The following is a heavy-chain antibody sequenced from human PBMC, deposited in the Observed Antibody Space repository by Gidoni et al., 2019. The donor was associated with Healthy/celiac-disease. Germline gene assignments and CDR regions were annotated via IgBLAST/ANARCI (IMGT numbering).Heavy chain of an antibody. V-gene: IGHV3-11*01. Sequence: QVQLVESGGGLVKPGGSLRLSCAASGFTFSEYYMSWIRQAPGKGLEWVSYISSSGRTIYYADSVKGRFTISRDNAKNSLYLQMNSLRAEDTAVYDCARDPFYSSGSEYYFDYWGQGTLVTVSS. CDR2: ISSSGRTI. J-gene: IGHJ4*02. D-gene: IGHD6-19*01. CDR3: ARDPFYSSGSEYYFDY. CDR1: GFTFSEYY.